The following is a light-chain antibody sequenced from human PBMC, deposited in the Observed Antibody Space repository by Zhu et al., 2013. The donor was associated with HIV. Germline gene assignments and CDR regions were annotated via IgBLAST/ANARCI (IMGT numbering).Light chain of an antibody. CDR2: NAS. J-gene: IGKJ1*01. CDR3: QQYGSSRSWT. CDR1: QRVSSSY. V-gene: IGKV3-20*01. Sequence: EIVLAQSPGTLSLSPGERATLSCRASQRVSSSYLAWYQQKPGQAPRLLIYNASRRAAGIPDRFSGSGSGTEFTLTISRLEPEDFAVYYCQQYGSSRSWTFGQGPRWKSN.